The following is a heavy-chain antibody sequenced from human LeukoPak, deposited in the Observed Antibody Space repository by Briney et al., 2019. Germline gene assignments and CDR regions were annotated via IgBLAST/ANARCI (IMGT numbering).Heavy chain of an antibody. CDR1: GFSFSSYP. D-gene: IGHD4-11*01. CDR2: ISSSSSYT. Sequence: GGSLRLSCVASGFSFSSYPMNWVRQAPGKGLEWVSHISSSSSYTNYADSVKGRFTTSRDNAKNSLYLQMNSLRAEDTAVYYCARAPHYSNYGPYYYGMDVWGQGTTVTVSS. J-gene: IGHJ6*02. CDR3: ARAPHYSNYGPYYYGMDV. V-gene: IGHV3-21*05.